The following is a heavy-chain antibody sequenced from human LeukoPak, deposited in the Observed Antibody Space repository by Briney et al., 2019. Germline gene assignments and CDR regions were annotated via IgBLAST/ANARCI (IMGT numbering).Heavy chain of an antibody. J-gene: IGHJ5*02. D-gene: IGHD2-2*01. Sequence: SQTLSLTCTVSGGSISSGSYYWSWIRQPAGKELAWIVRIYTSGSTNYNPSLKSQFTISVYLSKNQFSVELSSVSSSDTAVDECARAPAVGTNWFDPWGQGTLVTVSS. V-gene: IGHV4-61*02. CDR3: ARAPAVGTNWFDP. CDR1: GGSISSGSYY. CDR2: IYTSGST.